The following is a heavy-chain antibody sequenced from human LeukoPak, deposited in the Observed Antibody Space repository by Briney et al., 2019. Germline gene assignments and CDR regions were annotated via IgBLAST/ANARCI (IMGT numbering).Heavy chain of an antibody. J-gene: IGHJ4*02. V-gene: IGHV1-69*04. D-gene: IGHD3-10*01. CDR3: ASPPSGDGGSFEY. CDR2: IIPILGIA. Sequence: SVKVSCKASGGTFSSYAISWVRQAPGQGLEWMGRIIPILGIANYAQKFQGRVTITADKSTSAAYMELSSLRSEDTAVYYCASPPSGDGGSFEYWDQGTLVTVSS. CDR1: GGTFSSYA.